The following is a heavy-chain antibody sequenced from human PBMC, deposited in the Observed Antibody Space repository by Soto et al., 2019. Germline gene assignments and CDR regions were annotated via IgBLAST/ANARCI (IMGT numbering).Heavy chain of an antibody. D-gene: IGHD3-22*01. Sequence: GSLXLSGAAAGFTLRSYRMNWVLQAQGKGLEWVSAISGSGGSTYYADSVKGRFTISRDNSKNTLYLQMNSLRAEEPAVYYCAKVGYYDSSGYLLAFDIWGQGTMVTVSS. CDR3: AKVGYYDSSGYLLAFDI. V-gene: IGHV3-23*01. J-gene: IGHJ3*02. CDR2: ISGSGGST. CDR1: GFTLRSYR.